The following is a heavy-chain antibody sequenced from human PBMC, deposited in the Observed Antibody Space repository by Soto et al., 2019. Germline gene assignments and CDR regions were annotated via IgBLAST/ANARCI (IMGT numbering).Heavy chain of an antibody. Sequence: APVKVSCKASGYTFTGYYMHWVRQAPGQGLEWMGWINPNSGGTNYAQKFQGRVTMTRDTSISTAYMELSRLRSDDTAVYYCARDSTSSGRERKYFQHWGQGTLVTVYS. CDR3: ARDSTSSGRERKYFQH. D-gene: IGHD6-19*01. CDR1: GYTFTGYY. J-gene: IGHJ1*01. V-gene: IGHV1-2*02. CDR2: INPNSGGT.